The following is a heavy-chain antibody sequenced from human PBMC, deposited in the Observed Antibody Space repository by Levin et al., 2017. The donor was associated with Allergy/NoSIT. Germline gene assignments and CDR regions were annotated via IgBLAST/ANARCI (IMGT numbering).Heavy chain of an antibody. CDR3: ARPNPSIAAAAFDY. Sequence: GGSLRLSCAASGFTFSSYAMHWVRQAPGKGLEWVAVISYDGSNKYYADSVKGRFTISRDNSKNTLYLQMNSLRAEDTAVYYCARPNPSIAAAAFDYWGQGTLVTVSS. D-gene: IGHD6-13*01. V-gene: IGHV3-30*04. J-gene: IGHJ4*02. CDR2: ISYDGSNK. CDR1: GFTFSSYA.